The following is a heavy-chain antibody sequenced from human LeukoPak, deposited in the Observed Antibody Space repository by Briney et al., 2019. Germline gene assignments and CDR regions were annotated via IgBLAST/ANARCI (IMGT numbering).Heavy chain of an antibody. CDR1: GFAFSSYA. CDR3: SKGAPYSSSLSNWFDP. CDR2: ISGSRGSP. D-gene: IGHD6-6*01. V-gene: IGHV3-23*01. J-gene: IGHJ5*02. Sequence: GGSLRLSCAASGFAFSSYAMTWVRQPPGKGLEWVSAISGSRGSPHYADSVKGRFTISRDNSKNTLYLQMNSLRAEDSAVYYCSKGAPYSSSLSNWFDPWGQGTLVTVSS.